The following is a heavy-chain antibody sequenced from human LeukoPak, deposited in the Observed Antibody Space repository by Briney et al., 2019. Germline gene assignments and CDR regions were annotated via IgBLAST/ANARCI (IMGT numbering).Heavy chain of an antibody. CDR1: GYTFTDYC. CDR3: GRVNFFYCSSTNCLFDY. J-gene: IGHJ4*02. CDR2: INPYNGDT. Sequence: ASVKVSCKASGYTFTDYCMNWVRQAPGQGLEWMGWINPYNGDTNYAQKFQGRVTMTTDTSTSTAHMELSRLRSDDTAVYYCGRVNFFYCSSTNCLFDYWPRGTRVIVS. D-gene: IGHD2-2*01. V-gene: IGHV1-2*02.